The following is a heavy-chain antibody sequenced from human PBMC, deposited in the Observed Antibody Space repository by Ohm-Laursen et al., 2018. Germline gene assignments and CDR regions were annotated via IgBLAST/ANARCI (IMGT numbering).Heavy chain of an antibody. CDR3: ARGQPIDF. CDR1: GSTFTSYY. CDR2: INTGGGST. J-gene: IGHJ4*02. V-gene: IGHV1-46*01. Sequence: ASGKVSCKASGSTFTSYYMHWVRQAPGQGLEWMGIINTGGGSTSHAQKSQGRLTMTRDTSTSTVYMELSSLRSEDTAMYYCARGQPIDFWGQGTLVTVSS.